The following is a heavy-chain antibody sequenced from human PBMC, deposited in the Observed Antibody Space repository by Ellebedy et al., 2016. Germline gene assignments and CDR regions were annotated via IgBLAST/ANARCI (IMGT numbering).Heavy chain of an antibody. Sequence: ASVKVSXXASGYTFTSYDINWVRQATGQGLEWMGWMNPNSGNTGYAQKFQGRVTITADESTSTAYMELSSLRSEDTAVYYCARASDSSGYRYWYFDLWGRGTLVTVSS. CDR2: MNPNSGNT. CDR3: ARASDSSGYRYWYFDL. CDR1: GYTFTSYD. D-gene: IGHD3-22*01. J-gene: IGHJ2*01. V-gene: IGHV1-8*01.